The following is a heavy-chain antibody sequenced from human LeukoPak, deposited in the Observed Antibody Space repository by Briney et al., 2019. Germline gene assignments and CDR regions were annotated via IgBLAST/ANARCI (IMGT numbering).Heavy chain of an antibody. CDR1: RFTFSSYD. CDR3: ARAGPIVLGPVAVAYDAFDL. CDR2: ISSSGSYI. V-gene: IGHV3-21*01. J-gene: IGHJ3*01. D-gene: IGHD2-2*01. Sequence: GGSLRLSCAASRFTFSSYDMHWVRQAPGKGLEWVSSISSSGSYIYYADSVKGRFTISRDSAKSSLYLQMNTLRAEDTAVYYCARAGPIVLGPVAVAYDAFDLWGRGTLVTVSS.